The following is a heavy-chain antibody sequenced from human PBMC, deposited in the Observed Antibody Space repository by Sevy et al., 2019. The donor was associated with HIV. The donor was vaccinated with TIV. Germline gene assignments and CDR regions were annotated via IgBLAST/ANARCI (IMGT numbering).Heavy chain of an antibody. CDR3: AKDYRVLLITTIDY. D-gene: IGHD3-22*01. V-gene: IGHV3-30*18. CDR2: ISYEGSNK. CDR1: GFTFSNYA. Sequence: GSLRLSCSASGFTFSNYAMHWFCQAPGKGLEWVGFISYEGSNKYYADSVKGRFTISRDNGNNTLYLQMNSLGAEDTAVYYCAKDYRVLLITTIDYWGQGTLVTVSS. J-gene: IGHJ4*02.